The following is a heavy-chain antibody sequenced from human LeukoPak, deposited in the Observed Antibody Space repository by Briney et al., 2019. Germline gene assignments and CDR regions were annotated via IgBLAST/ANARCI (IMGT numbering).Heavy chain of an antibody. CDR1: GFAFSSYN. CDR3: ARRPYSDTSGRLSDV. CDR2: IGSSGSPT. J-gene: IGHJ6*02. V-gene: IGHV3-48*02. D-gene: IGHD3-22*01. Sequence: PGGSLRLSCAASGFAFSSYNMNWVRQAPGKGLEWISYIGSSGSPTHYADSVGGRFTISRDNAKSSLYLQMNSLRDEDTAVYFCARRPYSDTSGRLSDVWGQGTTVTVS.